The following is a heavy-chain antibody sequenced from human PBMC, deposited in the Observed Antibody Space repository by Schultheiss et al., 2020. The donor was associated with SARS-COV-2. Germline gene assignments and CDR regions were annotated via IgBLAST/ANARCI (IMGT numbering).Heavy chain of an antibody. J-gene: IGHJ4*02. D-gene: IGHD6-19*01. Sequence: SEILSLTCTVSGGSISSGGYYWSWIRQHPGKGLEWIGYIYYSGSTYYNPSLTSRVAISLDTSKNRFSLKLSSVTAADTAVYYCARATDSSDLDYWGQGTLVTVSS. CDR1: GGSISSGGYY. V-gene: IGHV4-31*03. CDR2: IYYSGST. CDR3: ARATDSSDLDY.